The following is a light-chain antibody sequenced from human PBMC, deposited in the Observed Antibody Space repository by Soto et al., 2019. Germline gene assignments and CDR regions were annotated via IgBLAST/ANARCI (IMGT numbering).Light chain of an antibody. Sequence: QSALTQPASVSASPGQSITISCTGTSSDIGTYNYVSWFQQYPGKAPKLMLYEVNNRPSGVSDRFSGSKFGNTASLTISGLQAEDDADYYCSSYTSSSPYVFGTGTKVTVL. CDR3: SSYTSSSPYV. J-gene: IGLJ1*01. V-gene: IGLV2-14*01. CDR1: SSDIGTYNY. CDR2: EVN.